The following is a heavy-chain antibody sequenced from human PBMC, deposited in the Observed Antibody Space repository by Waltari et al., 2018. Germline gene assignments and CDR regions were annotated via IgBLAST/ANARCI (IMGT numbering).Heavy chain of an antibody. V-gene: IGHV3-49*04. Sequence: EVQLVESGGGLVQPGRSLRLSCTASGFTFGDYAMSWVRHAPGKGLEWVGFIRSKAYGGTTEYAASVKGRFTISRDDSKSIAYLQMNSLKTEDTAVYYCTIRYCSGGSCLDYWGQGTLVTVSS. CDR1: GFTFGDYA. D-gene: IGHD2-15*01. CDR3: TIRYCSGGSCLDY. J-gene: IGHJ4*02. CDR2: IRSKAYGGTT.